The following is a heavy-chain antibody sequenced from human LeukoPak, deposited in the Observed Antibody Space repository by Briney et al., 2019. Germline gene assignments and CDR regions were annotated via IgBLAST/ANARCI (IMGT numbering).Heavy chain of an antibody. Sequence: PGGSLRLSCSASGFIFSSYAMHWVRQAPGKGLEYVSAISPNGGSTYYADSVKGRFSISRDNSKNILYLQMSSVRPEDTAVYYCVRQKRSHGNFDYWGQGTLVTVSS. CDR1: GFIFSSYA. CDR2: ISPNGGST. V-gene: IGHV3-64D*06. CDR3: VRQKRSHGNFDY. J-gene: IGHJ4*02. D-gene: IGHD1-26*01.